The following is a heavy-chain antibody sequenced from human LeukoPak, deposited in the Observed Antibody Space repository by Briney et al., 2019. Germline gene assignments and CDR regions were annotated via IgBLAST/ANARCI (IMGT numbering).Heavy chain of an antibody. D-gene: IGHD3-3*01. CDR3: ARVTIFGVNGMDV. CDR2: INPGGGTT. V-gene: IGHV1-46*01. Sequence: ASVKVSCKASGYTFTSYYMHWVRQAPGQGLEWMGIINPGGGTTSYAQKFQGRVTMTRDTSTSTVYMELSSLRSEDTAVYYCARVTIFGVNGMDVWGQGTTVTVSS. CDR1: GYTFTSYY. J-gene: IGHJ6*02.